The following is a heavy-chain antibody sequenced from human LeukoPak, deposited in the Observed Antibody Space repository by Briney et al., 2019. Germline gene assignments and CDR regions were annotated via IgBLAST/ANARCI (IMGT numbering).Heavy chain of an antibody. D-gene: IGHD2-21*01. CDR3: ARADRLHGGPYLIGP. CDR1: GYSFTDYY. Sequence: ASVKVSCKASGYSFTDYYMHWVGQAPGQGLEWMGWINLNNGDIKSAQKFQGRVTMTRDTSITTVYMEVSWLTSDDTAIYYCARADRLHGGPYLIGPWGQGTLVTVSS. V-gene: IGHV1-2*02. J-gene: IGHJ5*02. CDR2: INLNNGDI.